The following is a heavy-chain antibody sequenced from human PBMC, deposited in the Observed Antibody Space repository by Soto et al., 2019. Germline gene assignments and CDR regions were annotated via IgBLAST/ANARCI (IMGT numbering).Heavy chain of an antibody. J-gene: IGHJ4*02. CDR1: GFSLSTSGVG. Sequence: SGPTLVNPTQTLTLACTFSGFSLSTSGVGVGWIRQPPGKALEWLALIYWDDDKRYSPSLRNRLTITKDTSKDQVVLTMTNMDPVDTATYFCAHRRTTNHFDFWGQGTLVTVSS. CDR3: AHRRTTNHFDF. CDR2: IYWDDDK. D-gene: IGHD1-7*01. V-gene: IGHV2-5*02.